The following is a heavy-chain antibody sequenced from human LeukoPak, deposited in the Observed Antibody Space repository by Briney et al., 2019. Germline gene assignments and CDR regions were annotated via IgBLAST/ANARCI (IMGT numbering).Heavy chain of an antibody. Sequence: SETLSLTCAVCGGSFSGNYWSWIRQPPGKGLEWIGEINRGGGTNYNPSLKSRVTISVDTSKNQFSLKLSSVTAADTAVYFCARGYGSGSYYRVWGQGTLVTVSS. D-gene: IGHD3-10*01. CDR3: ARGYGSGSYYRV. J-gene: IGHJ4*02. V-gene: IGHV4-34*01. CDR2: INRGGGT. CDR1: GGSFSGNY.